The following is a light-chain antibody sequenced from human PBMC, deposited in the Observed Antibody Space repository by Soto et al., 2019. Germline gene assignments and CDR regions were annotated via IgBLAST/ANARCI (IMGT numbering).Light chain of an antibody. CDR2: DVS. CDR1: SSDVGGYNF. Sequence: QSALTQPRSVSGSPGQSVTISCTGTSSDVGGYNFVSWYQQHPGKAPKFMIYDVSRRPSGVTDRFSGSKSGNTASLTISGLQADDEADYSCCSYAGSYGVVFGGGTKLTVL. J-gene: IGLJ2*01. V-gene: IGLV2-11*01. CDR3: CSYAGSYGVV.